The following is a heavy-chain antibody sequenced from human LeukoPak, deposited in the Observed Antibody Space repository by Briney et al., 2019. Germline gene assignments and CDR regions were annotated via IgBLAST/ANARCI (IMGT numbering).Heavy chain of an antibody. CDR2: ISSSSSYI. Sequence: GGSLRLSCAASGFTFSSYSMNWVRQAPGKGLEWVSSISSSSSYIYYADSVKGRFTISRDNAKNSLYLQMNSLRAEDTAVYYCARDGMYCSSTSCYWGDKYYYYGMDVWGKGTMVTVSS. V-gene: IGHV3-21*01. CDR3: ARDGMYCSSTSCYWGDKYYYYGMDV. J-gene: IGHJ6*04. D-gene: IGHD2-2*01. CDR1: GFTFSSYS.